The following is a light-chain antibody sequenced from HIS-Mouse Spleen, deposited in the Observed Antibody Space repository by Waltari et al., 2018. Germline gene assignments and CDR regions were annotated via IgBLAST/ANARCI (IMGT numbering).Light chain of an antibody. Sequence: DIVMTQSPDSLAVSLGERATINCKSSQSVLYSSNNKDYIAWYQQKPGQPPKLPIYWASTRESGVPDRFSGSGSGTDFTLTISSLQAEDVAVYYCQQYYSTPTWTFGQGTKVEIK. J-gene: IGKJ1*01. CDR1: QSVLYSSNNKDY. CDR2: WAS. V-gene: IGKV4-1*01. CDR3: QQYYSTPTWT.